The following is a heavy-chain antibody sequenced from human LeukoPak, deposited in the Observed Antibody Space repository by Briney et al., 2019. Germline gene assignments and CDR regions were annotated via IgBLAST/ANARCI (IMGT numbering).Heavy chain of an antibody. J-gene: IGHJ4*02. CDR1: GFIFHTYA. V-gene: IGHV3-23*01. CDR2: ITASGNYT. Sequence: GSLKLSCAASGFIFHTYAMSWVRQPPGKGLEWVSTITASGNYTAYADSVKGRFTISRDSSKNTLYLQMNSLRAEDTAVYCCARRTGALCTKSICRFDSWGQGTLVAVSS. D-gene: IGHD2-8*01. CDR3: ARRTGALCTKSICRFDS.